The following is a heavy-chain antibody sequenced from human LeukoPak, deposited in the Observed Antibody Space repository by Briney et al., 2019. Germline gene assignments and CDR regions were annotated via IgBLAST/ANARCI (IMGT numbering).Heavy chain of an antibody. D-gene: IGHD5-24*01. CDR1: GGSISSGGYS. CDR2: IYHSGST. CDR3: ARDRGRDGYNSGAFDI. Sequence: SETLSLTCAVSGGSISSGGYSWSWIRQPPGKGLEWIGYIYHSGSTYYNPSLKSRVTISVDRSKNQFSLKLGSVTAADTAVYYCARDRGRDGYNSGAFDIWGQGTMVTVSS. V-gene: IGHV4-30-2*01. J-gene: IGHJ3*02.